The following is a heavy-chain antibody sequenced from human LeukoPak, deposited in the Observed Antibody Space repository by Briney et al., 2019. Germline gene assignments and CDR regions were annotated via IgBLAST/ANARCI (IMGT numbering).Heavy chain of an antibody. V-gene: IGHV3-30*18. CDR1: GFTFSSYG. D-gene: IGHD2/OR15-2a*01. CDR3: AKDSPFYPTYPDY. J-gene: IGHJ4*02. CDR2: ISYDGSNK. Sequence: GGSLRLSCAASGFTFSSYGMHWVRQAPGKGLEWVAVISYDGSNKYYADSVKGRFTISRDNSKNTLYLQMNSLRAEDTAVYYCAKDSPFYPTYPDYWGQGTLVTVSS.